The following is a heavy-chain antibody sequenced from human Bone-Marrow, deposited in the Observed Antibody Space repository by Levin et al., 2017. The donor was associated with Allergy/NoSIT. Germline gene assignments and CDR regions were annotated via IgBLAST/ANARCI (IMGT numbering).Heavy chain of an antibody. CDR1: GYTFTEYY. V-gene: IGHV1-2*07. J-gene: IGHJ5*02. Sequence: ASVKVSCKASGYTFTEYYIHWVRQAPGIGLEWMGWVNPDSGATKYADKFHDRVTMTRDTSARTAYMEVSRLTSGDTALYYGARDLRDTTGYYYPYWFDPWGQGTLVTVSS. CDR3: ARDLRDTTGYYYPYWFDP. D-gene: IGHD3-22*01. CDR2: VNPDSGAT.